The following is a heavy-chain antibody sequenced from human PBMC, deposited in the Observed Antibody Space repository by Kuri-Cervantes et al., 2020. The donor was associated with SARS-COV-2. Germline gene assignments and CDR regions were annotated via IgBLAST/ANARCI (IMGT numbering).Heavy chain of an antibody. CDR2: IYTSGST. V-gene: IGHV4-61*09. Sequence: LRLSCTVSGGSISSGSYYWSWIRQPAGKGLEWIGYIYTSGSTNYNPSLKSRVTISVDTSKNQFSLKLSSVTAADTAVYYCARMSYTGWYYFDYWGQGTLVTVSS. J-gene: IGHJ4*02. CDR1: GGSISSGSYY. D-gene: IGHD6-19*01. CDR3: ARMSYTGWYYFDY.